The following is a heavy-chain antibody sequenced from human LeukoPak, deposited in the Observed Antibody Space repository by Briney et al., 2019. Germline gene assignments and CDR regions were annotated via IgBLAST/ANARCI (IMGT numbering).Heavy chain of an antibody. CDR2: INPNSGGA. V-gene: IGHV1-2*06. Sequence: GASVNVSCKASGYTFTGYYVHGVRQAHGQGLEWMGRINPNSGGADFAQKFQGRVTMTRDTSISTAYMELSRLRSDDTAVYYCARNYGDWGQGTLVTVSS. D-gene: IGHD4-17*01. CDR1: GYTFTGYY. CDR3: ARNYGD. J-gene: IGHJ4*02.